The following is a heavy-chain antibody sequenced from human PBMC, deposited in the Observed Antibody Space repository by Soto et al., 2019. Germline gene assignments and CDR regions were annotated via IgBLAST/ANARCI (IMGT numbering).Heavy chain of an antibody. D-gene: IGHD3-22*01. J-gene: IGHJ4*02. CDR1: GGSFSCYY. V-gene: IGHV4-34*01. CDR2: INHSGST. CDR3: ARVPYYYDSSPGGYFDY. Sequence: SETLSLTCAVYGGSFSCYYWSWIRQAPGKGLEWIGEINHSGSTNYNPSLKSRVTISVDTSKNQFSLKLSSVTAADTAVYYCARVPYYYDSSPGGYFDYWGQGTLVTVSS.